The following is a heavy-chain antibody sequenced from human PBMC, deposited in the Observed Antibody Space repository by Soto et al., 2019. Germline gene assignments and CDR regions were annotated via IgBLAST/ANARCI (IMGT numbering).Heavy chain of an antibody. J-gene: IGHJ5*02. CDR1: GFTFSNAW. CDR3: TTDLDYYGSGSYLVDHPPVSNWFGP. CDR2: IKSKTDGGTT. Sequence: GGSLRLSCAASGFTFSNAWVSWVRQALGKGLEWVGRIKSKTDGGTTDYAAPVKGRFTISRDDSKNTLYLQMNSLKTEDTAVYYCTTDLDYYGSGSYLVDHPPVSNWFGPWGQGTLVTVSS. V-gene: IGHV3-15*01. D-gene: IGHD3-10*01.